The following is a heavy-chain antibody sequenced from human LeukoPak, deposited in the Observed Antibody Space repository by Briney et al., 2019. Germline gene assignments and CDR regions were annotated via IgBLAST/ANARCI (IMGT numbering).Heavy chain of an antibody. Sequence: SETLSLTCTVSGGSISSYYWSWIRQPPGKGLEWIGYIYYSGSTNYNPSLKSRVTISVDTSKNQFSLKLSSVTAADTAVYYCASSGYSSGWYPHDYWGQGTLVTVSS. CDR1: GGSISSYY. J-gene: IGHJ4*02. CDR3: ASSGYSSGWYPHDY. D-gene: IGHD6-19*01. CDR2: IYYSGST. V-gene: IGHV4-59*01.